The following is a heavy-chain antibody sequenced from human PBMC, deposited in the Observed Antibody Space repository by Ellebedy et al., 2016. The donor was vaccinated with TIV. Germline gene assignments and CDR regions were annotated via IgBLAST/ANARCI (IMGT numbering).Heavy chain of an antibody. V-gene: IGHV3-33*06. D-gene: IGHD3-22*01. CDR1: GFTFRSHG. CDR3: AKDDDTSSRYARVHH. J-gene: IGHJ4*02. Sequence: GESLKISCVASGFTFRSHGMHWVRQAPGKGLEWVAVVWHDGSKEYYAASVKGRFTISRDDSKNTVYLQMSSLRDEDAGVYFCAKDDDTSSRYARVHHWGQGTLVTVTS. CDR2: VWHDGSKE.